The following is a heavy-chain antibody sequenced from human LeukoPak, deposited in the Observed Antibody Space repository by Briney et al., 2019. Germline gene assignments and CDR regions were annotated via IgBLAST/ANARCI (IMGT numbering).Heavy chain of an antibody. J-gene: IGHJ4*02. Sequence: GGCLRLSPAASRFTFSIYAMSWVRHAPGKGLEYVSAISSNGGSTYYANSVKGRFTISRDNSKNTLYLQVGSLRAEDMAVYYCARGFPSPDKRPCWGQGTLVTVSS. D-gene: IGHD3-10*01. CDR2: ISSNGGST. CDR3: ARGFPSPDKRPC. CDR1: RFTFSIYA. V-gene: IGHV3-64*01.